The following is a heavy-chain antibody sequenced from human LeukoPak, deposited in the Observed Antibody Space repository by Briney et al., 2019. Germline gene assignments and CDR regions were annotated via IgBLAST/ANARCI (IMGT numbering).Heavy chain of an antibody. Sequence: GGSLRLSCAASGFTFSSYGMHWVRQAPGKGLEWVAFIRYDGSNKYYADSVKGRFTISRDNSKNTLYLQMNSLRAEDTAVYYCARGHSSSSQLFDYWGQGTLVTVSS. D-gene: IGHD6-13*01. CDR1: GFTFSSYG. CDR2: IRYDGSNK. V-gene: IGHV3-30*02. J-gene: IGHJ4*02. CDR3: ARGHSSSSQLFDY.